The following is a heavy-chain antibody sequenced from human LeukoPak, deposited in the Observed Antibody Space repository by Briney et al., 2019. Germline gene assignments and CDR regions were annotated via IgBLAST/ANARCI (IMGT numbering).Heavy chain of an antibody. Sequence: GGSLRLSCAASGFTFSSYWMHWVRQAPGKGLVWVSRINSDGSSTSYADSVKGRFTISRDNAKNTLYLQMNSLRAEDTAVYYCAREMESQPLRLTLHYYYYYGMDVWGQGTTVTVSS. J-gene: IGHJ6*02. CDR1: GFTFSSYW. CDR2: INSDGSST. CDR3: AREMESQPLRLTLHYYYYYGMDV. D-gene: IGHD2-2*01. V-gene: IGHV3-74*01.